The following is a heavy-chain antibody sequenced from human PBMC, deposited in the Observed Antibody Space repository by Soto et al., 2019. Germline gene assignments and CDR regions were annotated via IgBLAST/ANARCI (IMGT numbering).Heavy chain of an antibody. V-gene: IGHV4-34*01. CDR1: GGSFSGYY. Sequence: SETLSLTCAVYGGSFSGYYWSWIRQPPGKGLEWIGEINHSGSTNYNPSLKSRVTISVDTSKNQFSLKLSSVTAADTAVYYCARGPRLRVVVVAATKYDWFDPWGQGTLVTVSS. CDR2: INHSGST. J-gene: IGHJ5*02. D-gene: IGHD2-15*01. CDR3: ARGPRLRVVVVAATKYDWFDP.